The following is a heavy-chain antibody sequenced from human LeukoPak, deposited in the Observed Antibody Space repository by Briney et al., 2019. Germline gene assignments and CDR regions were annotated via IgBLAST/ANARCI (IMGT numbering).Heavy chain of an antibody. CDR3: ATSYYYYGMDV. CDR1: GFTVSSNY. CDR2: IYSGGST. V-gene: IGHV3-53*01. J-gene: IGHJ6*02. Sequence: GGSLRLSCAASGFTVSSNYMSWVRQAPGKGLEWVSVIYSGGSTYYADSVKGRFTISRDNSKNTLYLQMNSLRAEDTAVYYCATSYYYYGMDVWGQGTTVTVSS.